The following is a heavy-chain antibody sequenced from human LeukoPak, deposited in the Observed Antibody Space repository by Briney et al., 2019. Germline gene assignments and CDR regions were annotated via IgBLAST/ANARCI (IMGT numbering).Heavy chain of an antibody. CDR1: GGSISSSSYY. CDR2: IYYSGST. J-gene: IGHJ4*02. CDR3: AREWGYYDFWSGYLFFDY. V-gene: IGHV4-39*07. D-gene: IGHD3-3*01. Sequence: PSETLSLTCTVSGGSISSSSYYWGWIRQPPGKGLEWIGSIYYSGSTYYNPSLKSRVTISVDTSKNQFSLKLSSVTAADTAVYYCAREWGYYDFWSGYLFFDYWGQGTLVTVSS.